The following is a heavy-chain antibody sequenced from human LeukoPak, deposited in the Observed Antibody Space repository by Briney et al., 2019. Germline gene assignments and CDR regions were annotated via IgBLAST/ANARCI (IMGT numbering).Heavy chain of an antibody. Sequence: GGSLRLSCAASGFTFSSYSMNWVRQAPGKGLEWVSYISSSSSTIYYADSVKGRFTISRDNAKNSLYLQMNSQRAEDTAVYYCARGRGYSYGAHFDYWGQGTLVTVSS. V-gene: IGHV3-48*01. J-gene: IGHJ4*02. CDR3: ARGRGYSYGAHFDY. D-gene: IGHD5-18*01. CDR2: ISSSSSTI. CDR1: GFTFSSYS.